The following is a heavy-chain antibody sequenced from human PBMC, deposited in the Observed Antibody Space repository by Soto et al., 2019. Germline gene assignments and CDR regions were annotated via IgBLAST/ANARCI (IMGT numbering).Heavy chain of an antibody. Sequence: SGPTLVNPTQTLTLTCTFSGFSLNTGGVGVGWVRQPRGKAMEWLALIYWDDDERYRPSLRSRLNITKDTINNQVVLTMTNMDLEDTATYYCVRNWRYYGGDYYYGMDAWGQGT. D-gene: IGHD3-10*01. CDR2: IYWDDDE. CDR1: GFSLNTGGVG. J-gene: IGHJ6*02. CDR3: VRNWRYYGGDYYYGMDA. V-gene: IGHV2-5*02.